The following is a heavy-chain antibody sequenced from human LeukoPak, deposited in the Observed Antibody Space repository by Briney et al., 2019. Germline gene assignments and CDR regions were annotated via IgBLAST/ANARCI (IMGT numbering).Heavy chain of an antibody. D-gene: IGHD2-15*01. J-gene: IGHJ6*03. V-gene: IGHV3-66*01. CDR3: AREFDCSGGSCYSFYYYYYYMDV. Sequence: GGSLRLSCAASEFSVGSNYMTWVRQAPGKGLEWVSLIYSGGSTYYADSVKGRFTISRDNAKNSLYLQMNSLRAEDTAVYYCAREFDCSGGSCYSFYYYYYYMDVWGKGTTVTVSS. CDR2: IYSGGST. CDR1: EFSVGSNY.